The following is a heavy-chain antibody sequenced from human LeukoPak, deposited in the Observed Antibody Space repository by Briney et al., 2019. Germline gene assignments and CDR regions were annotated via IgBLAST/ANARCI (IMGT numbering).Heavy chain of an antibody. Sequence: SETLSLTCTVSGGSISSGSYYWSWIRQPAGTGLEWIGHIYTSGSTNYNPSLKSRVTISVDTSKNHFSLKLSSVTAADTAVYYCARLGRAQVSNYYYYYMDVWGKGTTVTVSS. CDR3: ARLGRAQVSNYYYYYMDV. J-gene: IGHJ6*03. V-gene: IGHV4-61*09. CDR2: IYTSGST. CDR1: GGSISSGSYY. D-gene: IGHD3-16*01.